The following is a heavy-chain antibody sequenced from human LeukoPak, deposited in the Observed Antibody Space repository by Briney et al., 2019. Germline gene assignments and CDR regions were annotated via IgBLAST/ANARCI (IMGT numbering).Heavy chain of an antibody. CDR2: IYYSGST. Sequence: SETLSLTCTVSGGSLSSYYWSWIRQPPGKGLEWIGYIYYSGSTNYNPSLKSRVTISVDTSKNQFSLKLSSVTAADTAVYYCARATYHSSGWYGAFDYWGQGTLVTVSS. D-gene: IGHD6-19*01. V-gene: IGHV4-59*01. J-gene: IGHJ4*02. CDR3: ARATYHSSGWYGAFDY. CDR1: GGSLSSYY.